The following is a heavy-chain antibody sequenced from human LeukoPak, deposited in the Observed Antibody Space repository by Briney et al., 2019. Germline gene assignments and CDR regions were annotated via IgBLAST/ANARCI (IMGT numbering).Heavy chain of an antibody. CDR2: IDPYNGDT. J-gene: IGHJ4*02. CDR1: GYTFTSYG. V-gene: IGHV1-18*01. Sequence: ASVKVSCKASGYTFTSYGISWVRQAPGQGLEWMGWIDPYNGDTDYAQKVQGRVTMTKDTSTSTAYIELRSLRSDDTAVYYCARDKAPRYVYGLGLWGQGTLVTVSS. D-gene: IGHD5/OR15-5a*01. CDR3: ARDKAPRYVYGLGL.